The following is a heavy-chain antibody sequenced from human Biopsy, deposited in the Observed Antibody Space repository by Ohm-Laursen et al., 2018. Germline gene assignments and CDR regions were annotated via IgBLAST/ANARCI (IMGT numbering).Heavy chain of an antibody. CDR1: GFMFSSYG. CDR3: ARRDSLDY. Sequence: SCAASGFMFSSYGMHWVRQAPGQGLEWMGVMTPIPTYAQKFQGRLTLARDTSTSTVYMELSSLRSEDTAIYYCARRDSLDYWGQGTLVTVSS. J-gene: IGHJ4*02. V-gene: IGHV1-46*01. CDR2: MTPIP.